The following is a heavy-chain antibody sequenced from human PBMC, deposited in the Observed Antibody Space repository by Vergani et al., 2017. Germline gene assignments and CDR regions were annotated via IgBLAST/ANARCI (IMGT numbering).Heavy chain of an antibody. D-gene: IGHD5-12*01. J-gene: IGHJ6*03. CDR1: GGSISSYY. CDR3: ARDRGHSGYDGGFAQYYYFMDV. V-gene: IGHV4-59*01. CDR2: IHYSGRT. Sequence: QVQLQESGPGLVKPSETLSLTCSVPGGSISSYYWSWIRQPPGKGLEWIAYIHYSGRTHYNPPLKSRVTISVDTAKNQFSLKLSAVTAADTAVYYCARDRGHSGYDGGFAQYYYFMDVWGRGTTVTVSS.